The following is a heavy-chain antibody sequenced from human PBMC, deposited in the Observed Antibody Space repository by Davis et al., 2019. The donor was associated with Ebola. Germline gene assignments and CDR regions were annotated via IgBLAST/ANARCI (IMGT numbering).Heavy chain of an antibody. V-gene: IGHV3-9*01. J-gene: IGHJ6*02. CDR2: ISWNSGSI. CDR3: VKEYYYYYGMDV. CDR1: GFTFDDYA. Sequence: SLKISCAASGFTFDDYAMHWVRQAPGKGLEWVSGISWNSGSIGYADSVKGRFTISRDNAKNSLYLQMNSLRAEDTALYYCVKEYYYYYGMDVWGQGTTVTVSS.